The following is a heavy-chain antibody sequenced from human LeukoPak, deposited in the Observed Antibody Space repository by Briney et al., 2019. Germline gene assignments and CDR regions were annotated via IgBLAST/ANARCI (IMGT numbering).Heavy chain of an antibody. V-gene: IGHV1-69*13. J-gene: IGHJ3*02. CDR1: GYTFTSYA. Sequence: ASVKVSCKASGYTFTSYAISWVRQAPGQGPEWMGGIIPIFLTPNYAQKFQGRVTITADESTRTVYMELSSLRSEDTAMYYCARDLGGSDYGDSRDAFDIWGQGTMVIVSS. CDR2: IIPIFLTP. CDR3: ARDLGGSDYGDSRDAFDI. D-gene: IGHD4-17*01.